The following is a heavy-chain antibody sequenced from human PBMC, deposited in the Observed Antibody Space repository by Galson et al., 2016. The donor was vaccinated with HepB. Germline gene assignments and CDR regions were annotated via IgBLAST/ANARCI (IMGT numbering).Heavy chain of an antibody. V-gene: IGHV3-74*01. Sequence: SLRLSCAASGFTFTSNWMHWVREVPEKGLVWVSHINSDGSTTNYADSVKGRFTISRDNAKNTVYLQMNSLRAEDTAVYYCARDLYGALDYWGQGTLVTVSS. J-gene: IGHJ4*02. CDR3: ARDLYGALDY. CDR2: INSDGSTT. CDR1: GFTFTSNW. D-gene: IGHD4-17*01.